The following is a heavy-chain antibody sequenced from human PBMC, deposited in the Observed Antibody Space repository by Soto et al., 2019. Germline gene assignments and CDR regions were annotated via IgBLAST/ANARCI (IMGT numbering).Heavy chain of an antibody. CDR2: ISAYNGNT. Sequence: ASVKVSCKASGYTFTSYGISWVRQAPGQGLEWMGWISAYNGNTNYAQKLQGRVTMTTDTSTSTAYMELRSLRSDDTAVYYCARDRGYDSSGYYYYYYGMDVWGQGTTVTVSS. J-gene: IGHJ6*02. CDR3: ARDRGYDSSGYYYYYYGMDV. V-gene: IGHV1-18*01. D-gene: IGHD3-22*01. CDR1: GYTFTSYG.